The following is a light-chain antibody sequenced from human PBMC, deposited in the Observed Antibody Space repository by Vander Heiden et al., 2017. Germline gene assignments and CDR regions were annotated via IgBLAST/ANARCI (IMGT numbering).Light chain of an antibody. Sequence: QAVLTQPPSVSGAPGQRLTISCTGSSSNIGAGYDVHWYQQLPGTAPKLLIDGNTYRPSGVPDRFSGSKSGTSASLAITGLQAEDEADYYCQSYDSSLSGSVFGGGTKLTVL. CDR1: SSNIGAGYD. J-gene: IGLJ2*01. CDR2: GNT. V-gene: IGLV1-40*01. CDR3: QSYDSSLSGSV.